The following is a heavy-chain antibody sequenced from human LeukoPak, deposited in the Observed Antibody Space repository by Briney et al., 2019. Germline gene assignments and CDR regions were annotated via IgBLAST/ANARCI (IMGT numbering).Heavy chain of an antibody. CDR2: IYYSGST. Sequence: TSETLSLTCTVSGGSINSSSYYWGWIRQPPGKGLEWIGTIYYSGSTYYNPSLKSRVTISVDTSKNQFSLKLSSVTAADTAVYYCARLERVVAATPFSYWGQGTLVTVSS. D-gene: IGHD2-15*01. J-gene: IGHJ4*02. CDR1: GGSINSSSYY. V-gene: IGHV4-39*01. CDR3: ARLERVVAATPFSY.